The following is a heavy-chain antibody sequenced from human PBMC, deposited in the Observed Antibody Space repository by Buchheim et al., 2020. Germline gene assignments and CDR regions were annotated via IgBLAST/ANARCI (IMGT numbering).Heavy chain of an antibody. CDR2: INWNGGST. D-gene: IGHD5-24*01. V-gene: IGHV3-20*04. CDR1: GFTFDDYG. J-gene: IGHJ2*01. CDR3: ARDREGNGYNVYWYFDL. Sequence: EVQLVESGGGVVRPGGSLRLSCAASGFTFDDYGMSWVRRAPGKGVEWVSGINWNGGSTGYADSVKGRFTISRDNAKNSLDLEMNSLRAEDTALYYCARDREGNGYNVYWYFDLWGRGTL.